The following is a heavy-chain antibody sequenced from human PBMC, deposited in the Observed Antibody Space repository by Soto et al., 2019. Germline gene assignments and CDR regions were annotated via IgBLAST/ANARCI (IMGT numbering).Heavy chain of an antibody. CDR1: GGSISNGYYY. J-gene: IGHJ4*02. D-gene: IGHD6-13*01. CDR2: VYHSGRT. CDR3: ARRGPGTYFDY. Sequence: SETLSLTCTVSGGSISNGYYYWSWVRQNPGKGLEWIGHVYHSGRTYYNQSLKSRVGITVDTSKNQFSLNLSSVTAADTAVYYCARRGPGTYFDYWGQGTLVT. V-gene: IGHV4-30-4*01.